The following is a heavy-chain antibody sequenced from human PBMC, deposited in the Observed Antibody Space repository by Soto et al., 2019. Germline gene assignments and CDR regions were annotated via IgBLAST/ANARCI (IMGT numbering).Heavy chain of an antibody. D-gene: IGHD5-12*01. J-gene: IGHJ2*01. CDR2: IYIGGST. Sequence: GGSLRLSCAASGFTVSSNFVNWVRQAPGKGLEWVSVIYIGGSTHYADSVKGRFTISRDNSKNTLYLQMNSLRAEDTAVYYCAKEATGSIWYFDLWGRGTLVTVSS. CDR1: GFTVSSNF. V-gene: IGHV3-53*01. CDR3: AKEATGSIWYFDL.